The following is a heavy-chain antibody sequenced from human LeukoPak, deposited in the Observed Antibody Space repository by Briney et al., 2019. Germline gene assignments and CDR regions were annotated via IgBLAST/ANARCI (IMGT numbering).Heavy chain of an antibody. J-gene: IGHJ5*02. Sequence: ASVKVSCKASGYTFTGYYMHWVRQAPGQGLEWMGWINPDTGATRWPQKFQGRVTMTRDASISIACMEVSSLRFDDTAVYYCARDGAVIGSYNWFDIWGQGTLVTVSS. CDR1: GYTFTGYY. D-gene: IGHD2-21*01. CDR3: ARDGAVIGSYNWFDI. CDR2: INPDTGAT. V-gene: IGHV1-2*02.